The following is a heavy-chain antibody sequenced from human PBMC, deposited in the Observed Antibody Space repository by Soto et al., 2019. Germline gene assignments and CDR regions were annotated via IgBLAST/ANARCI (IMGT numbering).Heavy chain of an antibody. CDR3: AKDRVGGTFYTPLAF. D-gene: IGHD1-7*01. CDR2: ITYDGSFQ. J-gene: IGHJ4*02. V-gene: IGHV3-30*18. CDR1: GFNFDNYA. Sequence: GGSLRLSCQASGFNFDNYAMHWVRQAPGKGLEWVAVITYDGSFQYYADSVKGRFTISRDNSKNTLSLHLNTLKPEDTAVYHCAKDRVGGTFYTPLAFWGQGTLVTVS.